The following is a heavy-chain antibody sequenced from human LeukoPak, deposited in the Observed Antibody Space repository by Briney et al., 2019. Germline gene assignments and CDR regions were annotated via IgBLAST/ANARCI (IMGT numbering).Heavy chain of an antibody. CDR1: GFTFSGYS. V-gene: IGHV3-21*04. Sequence: GGSLRLSCTASGFTFSGYSMNWIRQAPGKGLEWVSSFGTRSTSIYHADSVKGRFTISRDDSRNTLYLQMNSLRGDDTAVYYCAKDVGKWESLHFFDYWGQGTLVTVSS. CDR3: AKDVGKWESLHFFDY. D-gene: IGHD1-26*01. J-gene: IGHJ4*02. CDR2: FGTRSTSI.